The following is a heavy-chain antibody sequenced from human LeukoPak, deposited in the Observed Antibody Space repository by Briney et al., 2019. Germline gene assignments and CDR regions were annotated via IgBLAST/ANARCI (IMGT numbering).Heavy chain of an antibody. CDR2: ISSSSSYI. J-gene: IGHJ4*02. CDR3: ARDRSEDYGDYSCFDY. Sequence: TGGSLRLSCAASGFTFSSYSMNWVRRAPGKGLEWVSSISSSSSYIYYADSVKGRFTISRDNAKNSLYLQINSLRAEDTAVYYCARDRSEDYGDYSCFDYWGQGTLVTVSS. V-gene: IGHV3-21*01. D-gene: IGHD4-17*01. CDR1: GFTFSSYS.